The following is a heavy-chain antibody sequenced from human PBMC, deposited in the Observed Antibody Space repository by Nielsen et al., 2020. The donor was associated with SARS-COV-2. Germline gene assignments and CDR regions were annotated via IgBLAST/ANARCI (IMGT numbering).Heavy chain of an antibody. CDR1: GGSISSGGYY. D-gene: IGHD3-3*01. CDR2: IYYSGST. Sequence: LRLSCTVSGGSISSGGYYWSWIRQHPGKGLEWIGHIYYSGSTYYNPSLKSRVTISVDTSKNQFSLKLSSVTAADTAVYYCARGRITIFGVVTHFDYWGQGTLVTVSS. J-gene: IGHJ4*02. V-gene: IGHV4-31*03. CDR3: ARGRITIFGVVTHFDY.